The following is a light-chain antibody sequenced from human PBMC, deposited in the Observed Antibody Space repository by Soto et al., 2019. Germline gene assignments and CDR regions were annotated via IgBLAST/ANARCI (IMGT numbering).Light chain of an antibody. Sequence: DIQMTQSPSTLSASVGDRVTITCRAGQSISTWLAWYQQKPGQAPKLLISAASNLESGVPSRFSGSGSGTESTLTISGLQPDDFATYYCQQYNTYSWTFGQGTKVDIK. CDR3: QQYNTYSWT. CDR2: AAS. J-gene: IGKJ1*01. CDR1: QSISTW. V-gene: IGKV1-5*01.